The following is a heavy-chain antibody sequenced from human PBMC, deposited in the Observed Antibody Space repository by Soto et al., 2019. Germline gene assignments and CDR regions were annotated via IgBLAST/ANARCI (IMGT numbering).Heavy chain of an antibody. D-gene: IGHD6-6*01. CDR3: TTGLVDAREDYGMDV. J-gene: IGHJ6*02. V-gene: IGHV1-69*04. CDR2: ISPIIGIA. CDR1: GYTFTSYG. Sequence: SVKVSCKASGYTFTSYGISWVRQAPGQGLEWMGRISPIIGIANYAQKFQGRVTITADKSTSTAYMELSSLRSEDTAVYYCTTGLVDAREDYGMDVWGQGTTVTISS.